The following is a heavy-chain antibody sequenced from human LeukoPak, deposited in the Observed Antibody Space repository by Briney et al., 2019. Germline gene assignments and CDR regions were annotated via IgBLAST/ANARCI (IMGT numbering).Heavy chain of an antibody. J-gene: IGHJ4*02. CDR1: GVSISSYY. CDR2: IYYSGST. D-gene: IGHD3-22*01. V-gene: IGHV4-59*01. CDR3: ARAVRRYDSIWNY. Sequence: PSETLSLTCTVSGVSISSYYWSWIRQPPGKGLEWIGYIYYSGSTNYNPSLKSRVTISVDTSKNQFSLKLSSVTAADTAVYYCARAVRRYDSIWNYWGQGTLVTVSS.